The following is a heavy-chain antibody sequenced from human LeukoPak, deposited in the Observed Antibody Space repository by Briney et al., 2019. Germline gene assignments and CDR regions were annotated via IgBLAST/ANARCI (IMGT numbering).Heavy chain of an antibody. CDR1: GGSISSSNW. J-gene: IGHJ4*02. CDR3: ARHWGDDGGDSGTYYFDF. V-gene: IGHV4-30-4*01. CDR2: IYYSGST. D-gene: IGHD2-21*02. Sequence: SGTLSRTCAVSGGSISSSNWWSWIRQPPGKGLEWIGYIYYSGSTYYNPSLKSRVTISVDTSKNQFSLKLSSVTAADTAGYYCARHWGDDGGDSGTYYFDFWGQGTLVTVSS.